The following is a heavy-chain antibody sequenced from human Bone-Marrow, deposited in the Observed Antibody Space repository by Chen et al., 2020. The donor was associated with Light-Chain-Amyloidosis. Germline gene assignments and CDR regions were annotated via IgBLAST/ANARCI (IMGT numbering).Heavy chain of an antibody. Sequence: EVKKPGESLKISCKGSGYTFPNYWIGWVRQMPGKGLEWMGVIYPDDSDARYSPSFEGQVTISADKPITTAYLQWRSLKASDTAMYYCARRRDGYNFDYWSQGTLVTFSS. D-gene: IGHD5-12*01. CDR1: GYTFPNYW. CDR3: ARRRDGYNFDY. V-gene: IGHV5-51*01. CDR2: IYPDDSDA. J-gene: IGHJ4*02.